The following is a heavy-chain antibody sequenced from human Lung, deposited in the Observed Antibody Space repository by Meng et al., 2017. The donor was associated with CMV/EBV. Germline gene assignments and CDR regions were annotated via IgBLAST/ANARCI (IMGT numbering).Heavy chain of an antibody. V-gene: IGHV3-23*01. CDR1: GFTFSSYA. D-gene: IGHD6-13*01. CDR3: ARQNSSSRGWYGMDV. Sequence: GEXXKISCAALGFTFSSYAMSWVRQAPGKGQEWVSGISGSGGSTYYADSVKGRFTISRDNSKNTLFLQMNSLRAEDTAMYYCARQNSSSRGWYGMDVWGQGXTVTVSS. J-gene: IGHJ6*02. CDR2: ISGSGGST.